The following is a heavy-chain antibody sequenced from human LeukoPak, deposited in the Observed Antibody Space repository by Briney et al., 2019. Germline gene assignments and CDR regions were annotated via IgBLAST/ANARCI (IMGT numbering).Heavy chain of an antibody. J-gene: IGHJ4*02. CDR3: ARVGPIIAAAGTYDY. V-gene: IGHV1-69*13. Sequence: SVKVSCEASGGTFSSYAISWVRQAPGQGLEWMGGIIPIFGTANYAQKFQGRVTITADESTSTAYMELSSLRSEDTAVYYCARVGPIIAAAGTYDYWGQGTLVTVSS. D-gene: IGHD6-13*01. CDR2: IIPIFGTA. CDR1: GGTFSSYA.